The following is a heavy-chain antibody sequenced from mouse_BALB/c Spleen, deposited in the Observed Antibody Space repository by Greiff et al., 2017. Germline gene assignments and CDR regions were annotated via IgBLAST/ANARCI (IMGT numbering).Heavy chain of an antibody. J-gene: IGHJ2*01. CDR1: GFTFSSYA. D-gene: IGHD1-2*01. V-gene: IGHV5-6-5*01. CDR2: ISSGGST. Sequence: EVHLVESGGGLVKPGGSLKLSCAASGFTFSSYAMSWVRQTPEKRLEWVASISSGGSTYYPDSVKGRFTISRDNARNILYLQMSSLRSEDTAMYYCARRPITTDYFDYWGQGTTLTVSS. CDR3: ARRPITTDYFDY.